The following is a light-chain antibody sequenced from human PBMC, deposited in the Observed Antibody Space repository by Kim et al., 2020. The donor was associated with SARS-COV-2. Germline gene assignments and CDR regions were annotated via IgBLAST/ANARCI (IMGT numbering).Light chain of an antibody. CDR2: GAS. Sequence: ASVGDRVTIACRASQTIRTYLNWYQHKPGKAPNLLIYGASTLQSGVPSRFTGSGSGTEFTLTISGLQPEDFAVYYCQQTYETPHTFGQGTKVDIK. J-gene: IGKJ2*01. CDR1: QTIRTY. V-gene: IGKV1-39*01. CDR3: QQTYETPHT.